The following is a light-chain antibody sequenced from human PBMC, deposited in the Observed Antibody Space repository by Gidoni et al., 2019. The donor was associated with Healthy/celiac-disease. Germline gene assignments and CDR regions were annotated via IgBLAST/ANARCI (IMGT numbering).Light chain of an antibody. CDR3: QQYNSFPLT. Sequence: DIQMTQSPSTLSASVGDRVTITCRASQSISSWLAWYQQKPGKAPKLLIYKASSLESGVPSRFSGSGSGTEFTPTISSLQPDDFATYYCQQYNSFPLTFGGGTKVEIK. J-gene: IGKJ4*01. CDR1: QSISSW. V-gene: IGKV1-5*03. CDR2: KAS.